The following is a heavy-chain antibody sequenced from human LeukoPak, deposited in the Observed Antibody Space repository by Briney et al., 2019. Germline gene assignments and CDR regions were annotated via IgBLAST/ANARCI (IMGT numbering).Heavy chain of an antibody. J-gene: IGHJ3*02. Sequence: PGGSLRLSCAASGFTFSSHSMNWVRQTPGKGLEWVSSIGGRSSSFYYADSVKGRFTISRDNAKNSLYLQMNSLRAEDTAVYYCVRGSGGTYYEAFDIWGQGTMVTVSS. CDR1: GFTFSSHS. V-gene: IGHV3-21*01. CDR3: VRGSGGTYYEAFDI. D-gene: IGHD1-26*01. CDR2: IGGRSSSF.